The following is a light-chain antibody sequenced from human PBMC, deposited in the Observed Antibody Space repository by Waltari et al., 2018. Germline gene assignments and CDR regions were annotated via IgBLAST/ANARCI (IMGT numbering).Light chain of an antibody. CDR1: QSASRA. V-gene: IGKV3-20*01. CDR3: QHYVRLPAT. CDR2: GAS. J-gene: IGKJ1*01. Sequence: EIVLTQSPGTLSLSPGERVTLPCRASQSASRALAWYQQKPGQAPRLLMYGASSRATGISDRFSGSGSGTDFSLTISRLDPEDFAVYYCQHYVRLPATFGQGTKVEIK.